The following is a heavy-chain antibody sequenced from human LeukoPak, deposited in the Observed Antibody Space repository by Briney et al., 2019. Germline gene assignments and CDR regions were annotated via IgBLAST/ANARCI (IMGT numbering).Heavy chain of an antibody. CDR1: GFTFSDYG. Sequence: GGSLRLSCTSSGFTFSDYGMAWVRQAPGKGLEWVSYISSSGSTIYYADSVKGRFTISRDNAKNSLYLQMNSLRAEDTAVYYCAELGITMIGGVWGKGTTVTISS. J-gene: IGHJ6*04. CDR2: ISSSGSTI. V-gene: IGHV3-48*04. D-gene: IGHD3-10*02. CDR3: AELGITMIGGV.